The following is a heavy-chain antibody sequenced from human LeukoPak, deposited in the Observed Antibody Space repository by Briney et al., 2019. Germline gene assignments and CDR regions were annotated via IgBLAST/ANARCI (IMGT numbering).Heavy chain of an antibody. Sequence: ASVKVSCKASGYTFTSYGISWVRQAPGQGLEWMGWISAYNGNTNYAQKLQGRVTMTTDTSTSTAYMELRSLRSDDMAVYYCARGAGYCSSTSCYEAEYFQHWGQGTLVTVSS. J-gene: IGHJ1*01. CDR1: GYTFTSYG. CDR2: ISAYNGNT. D-gene: IGHD2-2*01. V-gene: IGHV1-18*03. CDR3: ARGAGYCSSTSCYEAEYFQH.